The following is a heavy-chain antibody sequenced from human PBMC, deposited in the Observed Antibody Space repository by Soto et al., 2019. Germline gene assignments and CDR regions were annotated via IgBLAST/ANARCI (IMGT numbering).Heavy chain of an antibody. CDR3: ARLSDSGWYMFDY. J-gene: IGHJ4*02. CDR1: GDTFTSYD. Sequence: GASVKVSCKACGDTFTSYDINWVRQATGQGLEWMGWMNPNSGNTGYAQKFQGRVTMTRNTSISTAYMELSSLRSEDTAVYYCARLSDSGWYMFDYWGQGTLVTVSS. V-gene: IGHV1-8*01. D-gene: IGHD6-19*01. CDR2: MNPNSGNT.